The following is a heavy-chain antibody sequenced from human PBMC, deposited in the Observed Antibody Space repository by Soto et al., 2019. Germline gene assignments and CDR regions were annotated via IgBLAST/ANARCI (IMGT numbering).Heavy chain of an antibody. CDR1: GFTFSNYW. CDR2: INSDGSST. J-gene: IGHJ4*02. CDR3: TRATAVSFDC. D-gene: IGHD2-2*01. V-gene: IGHV3-74*01. Sequence: EVQLVESGGGLVQPGGSLRLSCAASGFTFSNYWMHWVRQAPGKGLVWVSRINSDGSSTSHADSVKGRFTISRDNAKNTVYLHMNSLRAEDTAVYYCTRATAVSFDCWGRGALVTVSS.